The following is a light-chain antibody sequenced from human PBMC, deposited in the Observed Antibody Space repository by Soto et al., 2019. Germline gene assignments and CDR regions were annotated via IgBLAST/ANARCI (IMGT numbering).Light chain of an antibody. CDR2: DAS. V-gene: IGKV3-11*01. CDR3: QQRSNWPPT. J-gene: IGKJ3*01. Sequence: EIVLTQSPATLSLSPGESATLSCRTSQSVSSYLAWYQQKPGQAPRLLIYDASNRATGIPARFSGSGSGTDFPLTISSREPEDFVVYYCQQRSNWPPTFGPGTKVDI. CDR1: QSVSSY.